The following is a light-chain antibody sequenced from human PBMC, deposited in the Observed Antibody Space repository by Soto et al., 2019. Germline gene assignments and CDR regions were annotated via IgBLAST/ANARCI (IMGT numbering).Light chain of an antibody. Sequence: EIVMTQSPATLSVSPGERATLSCRVSQSVSNNLAWYQQKPGQAPRLLIYFASTRATGIPARFSGSGSGTEFTLTISSLQSEDFAVYYCQQYNNWPLTFGGGTKVEIK. J-gene: IGKJ4*01. V-gene: IGKV3-15*01. CDR1: QSVSNN. CDR3: QQYNNWPLT. CDR2: FAS.